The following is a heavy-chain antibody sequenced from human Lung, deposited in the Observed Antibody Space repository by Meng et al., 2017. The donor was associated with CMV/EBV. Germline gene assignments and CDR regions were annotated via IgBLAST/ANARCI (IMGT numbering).Heavy chain of an antibody. CDR2: IYPGDPDI. D-gene: IGHD6-6*01. J-gene: IGHJ6*02. CDR1: GYSFAKYW. Sequence: GESLKISCKGSGYSFAKYWIGWVRQMPGKGLEWMGIIYPGDPDIRYSPSFQGQVTISVDKSISTAYLQWRRLKTSDTAIYYCARRGEDSSLPDYYFYGMDVWXQVTXVTV. V-gene: IGHV5-51*01. CDR3: ARRGEDSSLPDYYFYGMDV.